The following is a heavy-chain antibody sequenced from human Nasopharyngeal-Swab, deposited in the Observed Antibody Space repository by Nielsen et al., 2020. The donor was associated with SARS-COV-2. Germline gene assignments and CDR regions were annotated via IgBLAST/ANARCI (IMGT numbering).Heavy chain of an antibody. D-gene: IGHD3-22*01. Sequence: GESLKISCAASGFTFSNAWMSWVRQAPGKGLEWVGRIKSKTDGGTTDYAAPVKGRFTISRDDSKNTLYLQMNSLKTEDTAVYYCTTALNPLYYYDSSGYYSPGAEYFQHWGQGTLVTSPQ. CDR3: TTALNPLYYYDSSGYYSPGAEYFQH. CDR2: IKSKTDGGTT. V-gene: IGHV3-15*01. CDR1: GFTFSNAW. J-gene: IGHJ1*01.